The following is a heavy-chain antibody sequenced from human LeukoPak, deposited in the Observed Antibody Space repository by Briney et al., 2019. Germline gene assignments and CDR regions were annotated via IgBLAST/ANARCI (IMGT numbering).Heavy chain of an antibody. D-gene: IGHD3-3*01. Sequence: ASVKVSCKASGYTFTSYGISWVRQAPGQGLEWMGWISAYNGNTNYAQKLQGRVTMATDTSTSTAYMELRSLRSDDTAVYYCARVHYDFWSGYYEGGFDPWGQGTLVTVSS. CDR2: ISAYNGNT. V-gene: IGHV1-18*01. J-gene: IGHJ5*02. CDR1: GYTFTSYG. CDR3: ARVHYDFWSGYYEGGFDP.